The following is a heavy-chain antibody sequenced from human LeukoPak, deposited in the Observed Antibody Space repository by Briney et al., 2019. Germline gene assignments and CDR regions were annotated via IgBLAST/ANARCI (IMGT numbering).Heavy chain of an antibody. CDR2: IHPNNGAT. J-gene: IGHJ4*02. CDR1: GYTFTGSGWY. D-gene: IGHD3-10*01. V-gene: IGHV1-2*02. CDR3: ARDGPAQMVDFDY. Sequence: ASVKVSCKASGYTFTGSGWYLYWLRQAPGQGLECVGWIHPNNGATLYAQKFQGRVAMTTDTSISTAYMELGRLRPDDTAMYYCARDGPAQMVDFDYWGQGTLVTVSS.